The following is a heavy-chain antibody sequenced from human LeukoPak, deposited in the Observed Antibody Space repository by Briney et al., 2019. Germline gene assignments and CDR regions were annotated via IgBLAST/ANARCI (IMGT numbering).Heavy chain of an antibody. D-gene: IGHD1-26*01. CDR1: GGSISSSSYY. CDR2: IYYSGST. Sequence: SETLSLTCSVSGGSISSSSYYWGWIRQPPGKGLEWIGSIYYSGSTYYNPSLKSRVTISVDTSKNQFSLKLSSVTAADTAVYYCARQDFVGAGFLTFDYWGQGTLVTVSS. J-gene: IGHJ4*02. V-gene: IGHV4-39*01. CDR3: ARQDFVGAGFLTFDY.